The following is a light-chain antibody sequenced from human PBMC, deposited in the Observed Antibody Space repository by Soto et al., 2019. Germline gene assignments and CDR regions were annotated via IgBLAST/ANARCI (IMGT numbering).Light chain of an antibody. V-gene: IGLV2-14*01. J-gene: IGLJ1*01. CDR2: EVN. Sequence: QSVLTQPASLSESPGQSITISCTGTSSDIGAYDYVSWFQQHPGKAPKLMISEVNNRPSGVSNRFSGSKSGNTAYLTISGLQVEDEAEYFCFSFTTTGTHVFGTGTKVTVL. CDR3: FSFTTTGTHV. CDR1: SSDIGAYDY.